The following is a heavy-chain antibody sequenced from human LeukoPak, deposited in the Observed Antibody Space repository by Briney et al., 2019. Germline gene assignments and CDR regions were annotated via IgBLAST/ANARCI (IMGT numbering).Heavy chain of an antibody. CDR1: GFTFSSYA. V-gene: IGHV3-15*01. CDR2: IKSKTDGGTT. D-gene: IGHD3-9*01. CDR3: TALLRYFDWLRYYYGMDV. Sequence: PGGSLRLSCAASGFTFSSYAMSWVRQAPGKGLEWVGRIKSKTDGGTTDYAAPVKGRFTISRDDSKNTLYLQMNSLKTEDTAVYYCTALLRYFDWLRYYYGMDVWGKGTTVTVSS. J-gene: IGHJ6*04.